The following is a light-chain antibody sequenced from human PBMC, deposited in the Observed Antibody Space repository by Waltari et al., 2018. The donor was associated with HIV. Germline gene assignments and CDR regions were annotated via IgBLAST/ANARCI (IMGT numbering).Light chain of an antibody. V-gene: IGLV2-14*01. CDR1: SSDIGGYNY. CDR3: TSATHNNLI. J-gene: IGLJ2*01. Sequence: QSALTQPASVSGSPGQSITISCTGTSSDIGGYNYVSWYQHHPGNDPKLLIYEVTKRPSGVSNRFSGSKSVNTAFLTISGLQAEDEADYYCTSATHNNLIFGGGTKLTVL. CDR2: EVT.